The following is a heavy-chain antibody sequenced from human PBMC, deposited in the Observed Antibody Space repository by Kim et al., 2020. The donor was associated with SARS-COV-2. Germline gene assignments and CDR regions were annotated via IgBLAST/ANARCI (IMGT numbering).Heavy chain of an antibody. J-gene: IGHJ4*02. Sequence: SVKGRFTISSDNSKNTLYLQMNSLRAEDTAVYYCARDKGISHVTGTPEDWGQGNLVTVSS. CDR3: ARDKGISHVTGTPED. D-gene: IGHD1-7*01. V-gene: IGHV3-30*07.